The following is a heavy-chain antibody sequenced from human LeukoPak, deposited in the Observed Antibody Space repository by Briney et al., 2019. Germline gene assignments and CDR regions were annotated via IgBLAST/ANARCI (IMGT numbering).Heavy chain of an antibody. CDR1: GFTFSSCS. CDR3: ASDMYYYDSSGYPPPLDY. CDR2: ISSSSSYI. V-gene: IGHV3-21*01. D-gene: IGHD3-22*01. Sequence: GGSLILSCAASGFTFSSCSMNWVRQAPGKELEWVSSISSSSSYIYYADSVKGRFTISRDNAKNSLYLQMNSLRAEDTAVYYCASDMYYYDSSGYPPPLDYWGQGTLVTVSS. J-gene: IGHJ4*02.